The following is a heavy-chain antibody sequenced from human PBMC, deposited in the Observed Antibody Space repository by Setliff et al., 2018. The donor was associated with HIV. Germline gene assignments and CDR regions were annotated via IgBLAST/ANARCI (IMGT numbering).Heavy chain of an antibody. D-gene: IGHD6-13*01. J-gene: IGHJ4*02. V-gene: IGHV3-43*01. CDR1: GFTFDDYT. Sequence: GESLRLSCAASGFTFDDYTMHWVRQAPRKGLEWVSLISWDGTSTYYADSVKGRFTISRDNSKNSLYLQMNSLRTEDTALYYCAKDMKYRRAADNSFDCWGQGTLVTVSS. CDR3: AKDMKYRRAADNSFDC. CDR2: ISWDGTST.